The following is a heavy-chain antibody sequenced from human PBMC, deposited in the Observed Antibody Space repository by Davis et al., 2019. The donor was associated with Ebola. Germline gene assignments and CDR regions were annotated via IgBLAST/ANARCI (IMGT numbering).Heavy chain of an antibody. Sequence: GESLKISCKGSGYSFTNYWIGWVRQMPGKGLEWMGIIFPGDSDTRYSPSFQGQVSISVDKSISMAYLQWSSLKASDTAMYYCARHRPMSLGYRYFDFWGQGTLVTVSS. V-gene: IGHV5-51*01. CDR1: GYSFTNYW. D-gene: IGHD5-12*01. CDR2: IFPGDSDT. CDR3: ARHRPMSLGYRYFDF. J-gene: IGHJ4*02.